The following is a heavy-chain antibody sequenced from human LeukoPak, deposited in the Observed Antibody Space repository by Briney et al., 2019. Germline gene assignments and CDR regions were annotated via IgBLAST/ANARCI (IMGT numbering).Heavy chain of an antibody. J-gene: IGHJ4*02. D-gene: IGHD3-3*01. CDR2: INTYNGNT. V-gene: IGHV1-18*01. Sequence: ASVNVSCKASLYTFNHYVITGVRQAAGQGLDWMAWINTYNGNTNYAQKVQGRVTMTTDTSTSTAYIELRSLRSDDTAVYYCARVLRYDFWSVYYFDYWGQGTLVTVSS. CDR1: LYTFNHYV. CDR3: ARVLRYDFWSVYYFDY.